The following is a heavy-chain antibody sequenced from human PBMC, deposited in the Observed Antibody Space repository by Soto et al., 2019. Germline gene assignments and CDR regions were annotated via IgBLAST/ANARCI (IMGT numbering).Heavy chain of an antibody. CDR1: GFTFSSYS. D-gene: IGHD1-26*01. V-gene: IGHV3-21*01. CDR3: ARGFPHHPYSGGWPNAFYN. Sequence: GGSLRLSCAASGFTFSSYSMNWVRQAPGKGLEWVSSISSSSSYIYYADSVKGRFTISRDNAKNSVYLQMNSLRAEDTAVDYCARGFPHHPYSGGWPNAFYNLGQGTMVTVSS. J-gene: IGHJ3*02. CDR2: ISSSSSYI.